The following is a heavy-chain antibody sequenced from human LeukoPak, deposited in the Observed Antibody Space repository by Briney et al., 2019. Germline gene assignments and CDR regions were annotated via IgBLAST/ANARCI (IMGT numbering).Heavy chain of an antibody. Sequence: PGGSLRLSCAASGFTFSSYWMSWVRQAPGKGLERVANIKQDGSEKYYVDSVKGRFTISRDNAKNSLYLQMNSLRAEDTAVYYCAREDYYDSSGPFYWGQGTLVTVSS. J-gene: IGHJ4*02. CDR3: AREDYYDSSGPFY. V-gene: IGHV3-7*01. CDR1: GFTFSSYW. CDR2: IKQDGSEK. D-gene: IGHD3-22*01.